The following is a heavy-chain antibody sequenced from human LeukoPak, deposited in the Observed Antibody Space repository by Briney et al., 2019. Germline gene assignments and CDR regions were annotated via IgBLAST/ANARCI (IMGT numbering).Heavy chain of an antibody. J-gene: IGHJ4*02. CDR1: GGSISSRSYS. Sequence: PSETLSLTCSVSGGSISSRSYSWGWIRQPPGKGLEWIGYIYYSGSTNYNPSLKSRVTISVDTSKNQFSLKLSSVTAADTAVYYCARVGTVARNSGSLFDYWGQGTLVTVSS. V-gene: IGHV4-61*05. CDR2: IYYSGST. CDR3: ARVGTVARNSGSLFDY. D-gene: IGHD4-23*01.